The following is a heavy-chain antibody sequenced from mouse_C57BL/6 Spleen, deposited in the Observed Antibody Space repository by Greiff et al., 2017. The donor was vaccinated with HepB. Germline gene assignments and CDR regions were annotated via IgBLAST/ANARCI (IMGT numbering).Heavy chain of an antibody. CDR1: GYSFTGYY. V-gene: IGHV1-42*01. Sequence: EVQLQESGPELVKPGASVKISCKASGYSFTGYYMNWVKQSPEKSLEWIGEINPSTGGTTYNQKFKAKATLTVDKSSSTAYMQLKSLTSEDSAVYYCARRGNYYGSSSLYWYFDVWGTGTTVTVSS. CDR3: ARRGNYYGSSSLYWYFDV. J-gene: IGHJ1*03. D-gene: IGHD1-1*01. CDR2: INPSTGGT.